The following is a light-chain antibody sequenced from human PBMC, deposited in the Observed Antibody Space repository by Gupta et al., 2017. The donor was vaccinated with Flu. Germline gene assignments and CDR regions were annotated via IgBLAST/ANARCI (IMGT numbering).Light chain of an antibody. CDR2: GAS. CDR1: QSVGSRS. Sequence: EIVLTQSPGTLSWSPGERATLSCRASQSVGSRSLAWYQQKPGQAPRLLIYGASTRATDIPDRFSGTGSGTDFTLTISRLEPEDFAVYYCQQDDRSPRTFGQGTKVEI. V-gene: IGKV3-20*01. J-gene: IGKJ1*01. CDR3: QQDDRSPRT.